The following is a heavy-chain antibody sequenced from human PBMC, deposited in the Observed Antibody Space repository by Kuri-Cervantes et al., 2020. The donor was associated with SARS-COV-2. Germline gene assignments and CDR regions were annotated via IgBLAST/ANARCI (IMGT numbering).Heavy chain of an antibody. CDR1: GGSISNDY. CDR2: IYTSGTA. D-gene: IGHD2/OR15-2a*01. Sequence: GSLRLSCTVSGGSISNDYWSWIRQPAGKGLEWIGRIYTSGTANYNPSLRTRVTMSIDTSKNQFSLWLSSVTAADTAVYYCARVNIELVLPTPQVYFYMDVWGKGTTVTVSS. J-gene: IGHJ6*03. CDR3: ARVNIELVLPTPQVYFYMDV. V-gene: IGHV4-4*07.